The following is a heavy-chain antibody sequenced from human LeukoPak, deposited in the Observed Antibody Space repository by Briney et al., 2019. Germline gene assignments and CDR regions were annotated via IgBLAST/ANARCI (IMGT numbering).Heavy chain of an antibody. D-gene: IGHD5-12*01. CDR2: IDSSSSYI. J-gene: IGHJ4*02. V-gene: IGHV3-21*01. CDR1: GFTFSTCS. CDR3: ARDPATPHDY. Sequence: GGSLRLSCAAPGFTFSTCSMNWVRQAPGKGLEWVASIDSSSSYIYYADSEKGRLTISRDNAKNSLYLQMNSLRAEDTAVYYCARDPATPHDYWGQGTLVTVSS.